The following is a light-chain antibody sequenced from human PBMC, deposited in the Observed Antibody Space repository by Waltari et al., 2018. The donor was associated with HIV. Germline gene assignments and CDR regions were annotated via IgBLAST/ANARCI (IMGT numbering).Light chain of an antibody. CDR2: DAS. V-gene: IGKV3-11*01. J-gene: IGKJ1*01. CDR1: QRVSSN. CDR3: QQRGDWPRT. Sequence: IVFTQSPATMSLSQGESATLSCRASQRVSSNLAWYQPKPSQAPRLLIYDASNRATGIPARFSGSGSGTDFTLTSSSLEPEDFAVYYCQQRGDWPRTFGRGTKVEIK.